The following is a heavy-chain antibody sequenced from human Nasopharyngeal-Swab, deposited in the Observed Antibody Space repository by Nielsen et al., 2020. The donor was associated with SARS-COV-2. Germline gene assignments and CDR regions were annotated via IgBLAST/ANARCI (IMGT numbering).Heavy chain of an antibody. J-gene: IGHJ4*02. V-gene: IGHV3-30*18. CDR1: GFTFSSYG. D-gene: IGHD3-22*01. CDR2: ISYDGSNK. CDR3: AKDRITMIVVVPDY. Sequence: GASLAISCAASGFTFSSYGMHWVRQAPGKGLEWVAVISYDGSNKYYADSVKGRFTISRDNSKNTLYLQMNSLRAEDTAVYYCAKDRITMIVVVPDYWGQGTLVTVSS.